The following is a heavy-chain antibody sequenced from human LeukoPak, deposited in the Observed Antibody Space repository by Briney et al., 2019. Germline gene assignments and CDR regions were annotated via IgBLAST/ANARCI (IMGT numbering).Heavy chain of an antibody. D-gene: IGHD1-26*01. CDR1: RFTVSSNY. CDR2: IYSGGST. J-gene: IGHJ6*02. CDR3: ASRVAATLLYYYYGMDV. Sequence: PGGSLRLSCAASRFTVSSNYMSWVRQAPGKGLEWVSVIYSGGSTYYADSVKGRFTISRDNSKNTLYLQMNSLRAEDTAVYYCASRVAATLLYYYYGMDVWGQGTTVTVSS. V-gene: IGHV3-66*01.